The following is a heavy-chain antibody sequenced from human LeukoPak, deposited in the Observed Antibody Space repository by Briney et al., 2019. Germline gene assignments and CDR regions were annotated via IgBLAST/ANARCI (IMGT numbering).Heavy chain of an antibody. Sequence: GGSLRLSCAASGFTFDDYAMHWVRQAPGKGLEWVSGISWNSGSIGYADSVKGRFTISRDNSKNTLYLQMNSLRAEDTAVYYCARDGKFGEYNWFDPWGQGTLVTVSS. CDR2: ISWNSGSI. D-gene: IGHD3-10*01. CDR3: ARDGKFGEYNWFDP. CDR1: GFTFDDYA. V-gene: IGHV3-9*01. J-gene: IGHJ5*02.